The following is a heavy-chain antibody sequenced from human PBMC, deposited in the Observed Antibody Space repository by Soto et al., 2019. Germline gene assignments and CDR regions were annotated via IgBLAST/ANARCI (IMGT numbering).Heavy chain of an antibody. Sequence: GGSLRLSCAASGFTFSSYAMSWVRQAPGKGLEWVSAISGSGGSTYYADSVKGQFTISRDNSKNTLYLQMNSLRAEDTAVYYCAKVPMIGSDFDYWGQGTLVTVSS. V-gene: IGHV3-23*01. CDR3: AKVPMIGSDFDY. D-gene: IGHD3-16*01. CDR1: GFTFSSYA. CDR2: ISGSGGST. J-gene: IGHJ4*02.